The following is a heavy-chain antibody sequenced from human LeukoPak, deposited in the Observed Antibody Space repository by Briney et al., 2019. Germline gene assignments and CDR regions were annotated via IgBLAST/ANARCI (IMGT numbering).Heavy chain of an antibody. CDR1: GGSISRGGYY. V-gene: IGHV4-31*03. J-gene: IGHJ4*02. Sequence: SQTLSLTCTVSGGSISRGGYYWSWIRQHPGKGLEWIGYIYYSGSTYYNPSLKSRVTISVDTSKNQFSLKLSSVTAADTAVYYCARVPRGIVGFDYWGQGTLVTVSS. D-gene: IGHD1-26*01. CDR3: ARVPRGIVGFDY. CDR2: IYYSGST.